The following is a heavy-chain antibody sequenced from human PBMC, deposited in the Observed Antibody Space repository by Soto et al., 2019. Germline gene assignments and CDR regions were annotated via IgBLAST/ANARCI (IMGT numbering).Heavy chain of an antibody. CDR1: GYSFNTYW. CDR3: AKRGYCSSTSCYLFAFDV. D-gene: IGHD2-2*01. Sequence: GESLKISCKASGYSFNTYWIGWVRQMTGKGLEWMGIIYPGDSDTRYSPTFQGQVTISVDKSVSTAYLQWSSLKASDTAMYYCAKRGYCSSTSCYLFAFDVWGQGTMVTVS. V-gene: IGHV5-51*01. CDR2: IYPGDSDT. J-gene: IGHJ3*01.